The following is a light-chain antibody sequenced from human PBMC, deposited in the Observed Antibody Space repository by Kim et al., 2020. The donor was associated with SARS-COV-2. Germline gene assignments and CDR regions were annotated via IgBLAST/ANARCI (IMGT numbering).Light chain of an antibody. CDR2: DVT. CDR1: SSDIGDYNF. V-gene: IGLV2-11*01. CDR3: CSYAGSYV. J-gene: IGLJ2*01. Sequence: SPGQSVTISYTGTSSDIGDYNFVSWYQHLPGKAPKLMIYDVTKRPSGVPDRFSGSKSGNTASLTISGLQAEDEADYYCCSYAGSYVFGGGTQLTVL.